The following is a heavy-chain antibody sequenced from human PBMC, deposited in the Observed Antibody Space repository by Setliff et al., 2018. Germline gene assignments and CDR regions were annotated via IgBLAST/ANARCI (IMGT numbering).Heavy chain of an antibody. D-gene: IGHD4-17*01. CDR1: GGTFSDYH. CDR3: ARTSSRRYFDL. J-gene: IGHJ2*01. CDR2: INHRGST. V-gene: IGHV4-34*01. Sequence: SETLSLTCAAYGGTFSDYHWTWIRQSPEKGLEWIGEINHRGSTNYNPSLASRVSMSIDTSKNRFSLKLHSVTAADTAVYYCARTSSRRYFDLWGRGTLVTVSS.